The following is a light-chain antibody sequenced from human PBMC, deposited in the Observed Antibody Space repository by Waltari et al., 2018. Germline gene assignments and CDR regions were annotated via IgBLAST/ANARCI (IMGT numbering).Light chain of an antibody. CDR3: QHYVRLPVT. CDR1: QSVSRF. CDR2: GAS. Sequence: EIVLTQSQGTLSLSPGERGTLSCRASQSVSRFLAWYQQIPGQPPRLLIYGASTRATGIPDRFSGSGSGTDFSLTISRLEPEDFAVYYCQHYVRLPVTFGRGTKAEIK. J-gene: IGKJ1*01. V-gene: IGKV3-20*01.